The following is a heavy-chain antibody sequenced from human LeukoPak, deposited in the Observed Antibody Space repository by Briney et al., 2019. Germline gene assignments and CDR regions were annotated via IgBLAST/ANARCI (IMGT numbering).Heavy chain of an antibody. CDR1: GYTLTELS. D-gene: IGHD1-26*01. CDR3: ATPRVLSWELTS. V-gene: IGHV1-24*01. Sequence: ASVKASCKVSGYTLTELSMHWVRQAPGKGLEWMGGFDPEDGETIYAQKFQGRVTMTEDTSTDTAYMELSSLRSEDTAVYYCATPRVLSWELTSWGQGTLVTVSS. CDR2: FDPEDGET. J-gene: IGHJ4*02.